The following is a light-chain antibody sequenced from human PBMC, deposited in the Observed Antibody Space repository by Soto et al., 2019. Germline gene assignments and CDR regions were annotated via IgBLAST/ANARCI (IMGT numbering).Light chain of an antibody. CDR1: QSVSRSH. V-gene: IGKV3-20*01. Sequence: EIVLTQSPGTLSLSPGERATLSCRASQSVSRSHLAWYQQKPGQAPRLLIYGASSRATGIADRFSGSGSGTYFTLTISRLEPEVFAVYYCQQYGNSPPYSFGQGTKLEIK. CDR2: GAS. CDR3: QQYGNSPPYS. J-gene: IGKJ2*03.